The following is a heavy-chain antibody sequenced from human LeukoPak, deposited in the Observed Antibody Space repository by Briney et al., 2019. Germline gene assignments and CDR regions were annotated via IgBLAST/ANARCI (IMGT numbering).Heavy chain of an antibody. D-gene: IGHD5-12*01. V-gene: IGHV1-46*03. CDR3: ATRGYSGYGIFDY. Sequence: GASVKVSCKASGYTFTSYYMHWVRHAPGQGVEGLGIINPSGGSTSYAQKFQGRVTMTRDTSTSTVYMELRSLRSEDTAVYYCATRGYSGYGIFDYWGQGTLVTVSS. CDR1: GYTFTSYY. CDR2: INPSGGST. J-gene: IGHJ4*02.